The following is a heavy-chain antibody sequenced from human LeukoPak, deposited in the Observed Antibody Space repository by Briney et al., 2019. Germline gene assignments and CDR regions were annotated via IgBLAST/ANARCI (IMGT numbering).Heavy chain of an antibody. CDR2: IYYSGST. Sequence: PSRTLSPTCTVSGGSISSGDYYWSWIRQPPGKGLEWIGYIYYSGSTYYNPSLKSRVTISVDTSKNQFSLKLSSVTAADTAVYYCARYGVGSSPFDAFDIWGQGTMVTVSS. CDR3: ARYGVGSSPFDAFDI. J-gene: IGHJ3*02. V-gene: IGHV4-30-4*01. D-gene: IGHD6-13*01. CDR1: GGSISSGDYY.